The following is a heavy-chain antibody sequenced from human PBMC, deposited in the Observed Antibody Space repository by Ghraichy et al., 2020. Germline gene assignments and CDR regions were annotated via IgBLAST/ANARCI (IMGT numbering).Heavy chain of an antibody. CDR2: IYYSGST. D-gene: IGHD3-22*01. V-gene: IGHV4-59*01. Sequence: SETLSLTCNVYGGSLRSYYWSWIWQPPGKGLEWIGTIYYSGSTNYSPSLKSRVTMSVDTSKNQFSLKLSSVGAADTALYYCARWNYHGNNGYKRFDYWGQGTLVTVSS. CDR1: GGSLRSYY. J-gene: IGHJ4*02. CDR3: ARWNYHGNNGYKRFDY.